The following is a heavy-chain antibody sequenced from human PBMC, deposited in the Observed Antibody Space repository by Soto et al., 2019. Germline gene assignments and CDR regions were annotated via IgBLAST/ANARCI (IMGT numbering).Heavy chain of an antibody. D-gene: IGHD6-13*01. J-gene: IGHJ6*02. CDR3: ARRSSSSRYRSYYYGMDV. CDR2: IYPGDSDT. CDR1: GYSFTSYW. Sequence: PGESLKISCKGSGYSFTSYWIGWARQMPGKGLEWMGIIYPGDSDTRYSPSSQGQVTISADKSISTAYLQWSSLKASDTAMYYCARRSSSSRYRSYYYGMDVWGQGTTVTVSS. V-gene: IGHV5-51*01.